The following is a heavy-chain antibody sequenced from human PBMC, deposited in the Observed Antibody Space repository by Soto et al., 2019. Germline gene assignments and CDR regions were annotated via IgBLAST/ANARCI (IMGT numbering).Heavy chain of an antibody. V-gene: IGHV4-61*01. Sequence: EPRSLARIVSDASAGIRSHLWSWVRQHPGKGLEWIGYIYYSGSTNYNPSLKSRVTISADTSKNQFSLKLSSVTAADTAVYYCARAIPHYFHGMDAWGHGSTVT. CDR3: ARAIPHYFHGMDA. CDR1: DASAGIRSHL. CDR2: IYYSGST. J-gene: IGHJ6*02.